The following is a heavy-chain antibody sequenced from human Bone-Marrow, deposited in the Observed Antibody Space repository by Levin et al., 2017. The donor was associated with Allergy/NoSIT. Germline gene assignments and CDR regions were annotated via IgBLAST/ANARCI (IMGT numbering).Heavy chain of an antibody. J-gene: IGHJ1*01. D-gene: IGHD6-13*01. CDR1: GFTFGDYA. CDR3: TRDHSSSGYSFQH. Sequence: KTGGSLRLSCTASGFTFGDYAMSWFRQAPGKGLEWVGFIRSKAYGGTTEYAASVKGRFTISRDDSKSIAYLQMNSLKTEDTAVYYCTRDHSSSGYSFQHWGQGTLVTVSS. V-gene: IGHV3-49*05. CDR2: IRSKAYGGTT.